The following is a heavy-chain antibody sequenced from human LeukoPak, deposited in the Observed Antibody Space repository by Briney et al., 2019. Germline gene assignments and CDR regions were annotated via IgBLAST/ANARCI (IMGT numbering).Heavy chain of an antibody. CDR2: MNPNSGNT. D-gene: IGHD3-3*01. CDR3: ARVSPPRFLEWRADFDY. V-gene: IGHV1-8*01. Sequence: ASVKVSCKASGYTFTSYDINWVRQATGQGLEWMGWMNPNSGNTGYAQKFQGRVTMTRNTSISTAYMELSSLRSEDTAVYYCARVSPPRFLEWRADFDYWGQGTLVTVSS. CDR1: GYTFTSYD. J-gene: IGHJ4*02.